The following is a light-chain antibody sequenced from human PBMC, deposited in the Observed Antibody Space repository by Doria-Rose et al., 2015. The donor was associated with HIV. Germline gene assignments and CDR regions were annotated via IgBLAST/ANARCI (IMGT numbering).Light chain of an antibody. CDR2: GNS. CDR1: SSNIGAGYD. CDR3: QSYDSRLSGAV. Sequence: QSVLTQPPSVSGAPGQGVTISCTGSSSNIGAGYDVHWYQQLPGTAPKLLIYGNSNRPSGVPDRFSGSKSGTSASLAITGLQAEDEADYYCQSYDSRLSGAVFGTGTKVTVL. V-gene: IGLV1-40*01. J-gene: IGLJ1*01.